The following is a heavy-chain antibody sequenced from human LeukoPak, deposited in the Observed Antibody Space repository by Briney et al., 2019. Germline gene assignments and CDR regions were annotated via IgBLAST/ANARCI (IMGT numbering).Heavy chain of an antibody. CDR1: GGSISSGSYY. V-gene: IGHV4-61*02. Sequence: SETLSLTCTVSGGSISSGSYYWSWIRQPAGKGLEWIGRIYTSGSTNYNPSLKSRVTISVDPSKNQFSLKLSSVTAADTAVYYCAREGYDFWSGYLGEPYYYYGMDVWGQGTTVTVSS. CDR3: AREGYDFWSGYLGEPYYYYGMDV. CDR2: IYTSGST. J-gene: IGHJ6*02. D-gene: IGHD3-3*01.